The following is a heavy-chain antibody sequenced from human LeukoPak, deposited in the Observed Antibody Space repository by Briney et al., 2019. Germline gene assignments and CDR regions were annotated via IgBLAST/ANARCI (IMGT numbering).Heavy chain of an antibody. CDR1: GFAFSNHG. CDR3: ARVMYSSSESPTDY. V-gene: IGHV3-33*01. CDR2: IWSDGSSY. J-gene: IGHJ4*02. Sequence: GGSLRLSCAASGFAFSNHGMHWVRQAPGKGLEWVAVIWSDGSSYHYVDSVKGRFTISRDNSKNTLYLQMSSLRGEDTAVYYCARVMYSSSESPTDYWGQGTLVTVSS. D-gene: IGHD6-13*01.